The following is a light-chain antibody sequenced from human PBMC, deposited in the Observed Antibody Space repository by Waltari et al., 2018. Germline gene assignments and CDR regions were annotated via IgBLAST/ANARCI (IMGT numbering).Light chain of an antibody. CDR2: ANT. Sequence: QSVLTQPPSVSGAPGQRVTIPCTGSSSNIGAGNDVHRSQQLPGSAPKLLSSANTNRPAGVPDRFSGSKSGTSASLAITGLQAEDEGDYYCQSFDNSLSVPYVFGTGTKVTVL. CDR3: QSFDNSLSVPYV. V-gene: IGLV1-40*01. CDR1: SSNIGAGND. J-gene: IGLJ1*01.